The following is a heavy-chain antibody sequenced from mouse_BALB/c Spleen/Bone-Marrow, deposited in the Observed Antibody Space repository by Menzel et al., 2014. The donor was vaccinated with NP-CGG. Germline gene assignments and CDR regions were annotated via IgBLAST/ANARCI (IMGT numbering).Heavy chain of an antibody. CDR1: GYTFTRYW. J-gene: IGHJ4*01. D-gene: IGHD1-1*01. V-gene: IGHV1-7*01. CDR3: ARGDYYGKGGAMDY. Sequence: VQLQQSGAELAKPGASVKMSCKASGYTFTRYWIHWVKPGPGQSLEWIGYINPSTGYTEYNQKFKDKATLTADKSSSTAYMQLSSLTSEDSAVYYCARGDYYGKGGAMDYWGQGTSVTVSS. CDR2: INPSTGYT.